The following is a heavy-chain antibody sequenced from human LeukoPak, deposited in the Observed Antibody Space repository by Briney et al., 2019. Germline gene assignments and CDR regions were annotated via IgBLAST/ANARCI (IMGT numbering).Heavy chain of an antibody. CDR1: GGSISSSSYY. Sequence: SETLSLTCTVSGGSISSSSYYWNWIRQPPGKGLEWIGYIYYSGSTNYNPSLKSRVTISVDTSKNQFSLRLSSVTAADTAVYYCARAVGGDGSGSLWGPGTLVTVSS. V-gene: IGHV4-61*01. CDR2: IYYSGST. J-gene: IGHJ4*02. D-gene: IGHD3-10*01. CDR3: ARAVGGDGSGSL.